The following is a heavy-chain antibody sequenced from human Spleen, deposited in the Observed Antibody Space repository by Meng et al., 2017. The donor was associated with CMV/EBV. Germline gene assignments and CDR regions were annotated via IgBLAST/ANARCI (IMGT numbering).Heavy chain of an antibody. J-gene: IGHJ4*02. Sequence: GESLKISCTASGFTFGDYAMSWVRQAPGKGLEWVGFIRSKAYGGTTEYAASVKGRFTISRDDSKSIAYLQMNSLKTEDTAVYYCTRVSRDRYYYFDYWGQGTLVTVSS. CDR3: TRVSRDRYYYFDY. V-gene: IGHV3-49*04. CDR1: GFTFGDYA. D-gene: IGHD5-24*01. CDR2: IRSKAYGGTT.